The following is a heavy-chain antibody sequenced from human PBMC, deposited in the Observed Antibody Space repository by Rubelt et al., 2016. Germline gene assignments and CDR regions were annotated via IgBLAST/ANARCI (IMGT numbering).Heavy chain of an antibody. CDR2: IYHSGST. CDR1: GGSFSGYY. J-gene: IGHJ4*02. V-gene: IGHV4-34*01. Sequence: GGSFSGYYWSWIRQPPGKGLEWIGEIYHSGSTNYNPSLKSRVTISVDKSKNQFSLKLSSVTAADTAVYYCARTKYSGSPRFDYWGQGTLVTVSS. CDR3: ARTKYSGSPRFDY. D-gene: IGHD1-26*01.